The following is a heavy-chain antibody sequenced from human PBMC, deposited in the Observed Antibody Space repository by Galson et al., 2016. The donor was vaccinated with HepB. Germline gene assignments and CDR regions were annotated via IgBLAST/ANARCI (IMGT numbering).Heavy chain of an antibody. Sequence: PALVKPTQTLTLTCPFSGFSLSTSGVGVGWIRQPPGKALEWLALIYWDDDKRYSPSLKSRLTITKDTSKNQVVLTMTNMDPVDTATYYCAHYYYDSSGYYPPYFDLWGRGTLVTVSS. CDR3: AHYYYDSSGYYPPYFDL. CDR1: GFSLSTSGVG. J-gene: IGHJ2*01. CDR2: IYWDDDK. D-gene: IGHD3-22*01. V-gene: IGHV2-5*02.